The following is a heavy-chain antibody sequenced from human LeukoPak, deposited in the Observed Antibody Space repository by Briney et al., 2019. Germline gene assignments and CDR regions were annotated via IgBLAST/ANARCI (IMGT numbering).Heavy chain of an antibody. D-gene: IGHD6-13*01. CDR1: GFTFSNAS. J-gene: IGHJ6*02. V-gene: IGHV3-15*01. CDR3: TTGSSSWYYYYGMDV. Sequence: GGSLRLSCAASGFTFSNASMSWVRQAPGKGLEWVGRIKSKTDGGTTDYAAPVKGRFTISRDDSKNTLYLQMNSLKTEDTAVYYCTTGSSSWYYYYGMDVWGQGTTVTVSS. CDR2: IKSKTDGGTT.